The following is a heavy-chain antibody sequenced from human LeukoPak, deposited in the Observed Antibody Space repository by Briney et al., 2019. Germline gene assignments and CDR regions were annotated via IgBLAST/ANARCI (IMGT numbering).Heavy chain of an antibody. D-gene: IGHD1-14*01. CDR3: AREGLTGYFDY. V-gene: IGHV3-30*03. J-gene: IGHJ4*02. Sequence: PGGSLRLSCAASGFTFSSYGMHWVRQAPGKGLEWVAVISYDGSNKYYADSVKGRFTISRDNAKNSLYLQMNSLRAEDTALYYCAREGLTGYFDYWGQGTLVTVSS. CDR2: ISYDGSNK. CDR1: GFTFSSYG.